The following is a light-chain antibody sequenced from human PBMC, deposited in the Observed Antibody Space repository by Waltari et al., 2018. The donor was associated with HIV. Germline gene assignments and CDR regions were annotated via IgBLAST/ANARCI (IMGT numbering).Light chain of an antibody. CDR1: NSNIGSNT. Sequence: QSVLIQPPSASGTPGQRVSISCSGSNSNIGSNTVHWSQYIPGTAPKLLIYNNNQRPSGVPDRFAGSKSGTSSSLAISGLQSEDEADYFCAAWADSLNGPVFGGGTKLTVL. CDR3: AAWADSLNGPV. CDR2: NNN. V-gene: IGLV1-44*01. J-gene: IGLJ3*02.